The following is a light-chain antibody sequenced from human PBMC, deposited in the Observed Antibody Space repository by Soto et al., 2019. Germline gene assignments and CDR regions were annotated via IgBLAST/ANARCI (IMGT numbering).Light chain of an antibody. CDR3: QSYDSSLSVL. CDR2: GNS. Sequence: QSVLTQPPSASGTPGQRVTISCSGSSSNIGSYYVYWYQQLPGTAPKLLIYGNSNRPSGVPDRFSGSKSGTSASLAITGLQAEDEADYYCQSYDSSLSVLFGGGTKVTVL. J-gene: IGLJ2*01. CDR1: SSNIGSYY. V-gene: IGLV1-40*01.